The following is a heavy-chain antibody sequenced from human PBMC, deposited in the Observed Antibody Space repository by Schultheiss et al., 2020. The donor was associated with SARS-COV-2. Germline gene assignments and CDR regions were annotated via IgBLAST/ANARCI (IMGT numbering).Heavy chain of an antibody. CDR1: GFTFSSYA. V-gene: IGHV3-23*01. D-gene: IGHD5-24*01. CDR3: ARDGYSQYYFDY. Sequence: GGSLRLSCAASGFTFSSYAMSWVRQAPGKGLEWVSAISGSGGSTYYADSVKGRFTISRDNSKNTLYLQMNSLRAEDTAVYYCARDGYSQYYFDYWGQGTLVTVSS. J-gene: IGHJ4*02. CDR2: ISGSGGST.